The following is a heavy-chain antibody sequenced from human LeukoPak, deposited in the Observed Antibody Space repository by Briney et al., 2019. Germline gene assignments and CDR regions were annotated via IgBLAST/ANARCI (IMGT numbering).Heavy chain of an antibody. CDR2: ISYDGSNK. CDR3: ARDRVPYYYDSGSPADY. Sequence: GGSLRLSCAASGFTFSSYGMHWVRQAPGKGLEWVAVISYDGSNKYYADSVKGRFTISRDNSKNTLYLQMNSLRAEDTALYYCARDRVPYYYDSGSPADYWGQGTLVTVSS. D-gene: IGHD3-10*01. V-gene: IGHV3-30*03. J-gene: IGHJ4*02. CDR1: GFTFSSYG.